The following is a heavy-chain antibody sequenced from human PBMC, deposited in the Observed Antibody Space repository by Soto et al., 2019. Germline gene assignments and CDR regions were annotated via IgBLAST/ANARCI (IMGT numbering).Heavy chain of an antibody. CDR3: ARHGSDSGWFFFDP. CDR1: GGAIGGYY. V-gene: IGHV4-59*08. CDR2: VSYSGST. Sequence: SLSGGAIGGYYWSRIRQPPGKALEWIGYVSYSGSTDYHPSLKSRVSISIDTSKNQFSLKMISVTAADTAVYYCARHGSDSGWFFFDPWGQGALVTVS. D-gene: IGHD6-19*01. J-gene: IGHJ5*02.